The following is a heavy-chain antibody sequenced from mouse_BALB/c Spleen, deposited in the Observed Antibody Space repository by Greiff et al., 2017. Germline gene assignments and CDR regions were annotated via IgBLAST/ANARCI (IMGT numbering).Heavy chain of an antibody. Sequence: EVQGVESGPELVKPGASVKISCKASGYTFTDYNMHWVKQSHGKSLEWIGYIYPYNGGTGYNQKFKSKATLTVDNSSSTAYMELRSLTSEDSAVYYCAPIYDGYYYFDYWGQGTTLTVSS. J-gene: IGHJ2*01. V-gene: IGHV1S29*02. CDR3: APIYDGYYYFDY. D-gene: IGHD2-3*01. CDR1: GYTFTDYN. CDR2: IYPYNGGT.